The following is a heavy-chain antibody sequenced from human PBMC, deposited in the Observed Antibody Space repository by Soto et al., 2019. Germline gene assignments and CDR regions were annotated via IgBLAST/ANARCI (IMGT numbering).Heavy chain of an antibody. Sequence: PGGSLRLSCLASGFTFSNHWLSWVRQAPGKGLEWVVNIKQDGSEKYYVDSLKGRFTISRDNAKNSLYLQMNNLRADDTAVYYCSTLSSTWPTGGDYWGQGALVTVSS. CDR2: IKQDGSEK. V-gene: IGHV3-7*03. CDR1: GFTFSNHW. J-gene: IGHJ4*02. D-gene: IGHD6-13*01. CDR3: STLSSTWPTGGDY.